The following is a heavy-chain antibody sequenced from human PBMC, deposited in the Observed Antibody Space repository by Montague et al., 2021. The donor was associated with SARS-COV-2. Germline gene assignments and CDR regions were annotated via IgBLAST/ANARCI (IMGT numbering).Heavy chain of an antibody. D-gene: IGHD6-19*01. Sequence: CAISGDSVSSNSVAWSWLRQSPSRGLEWLGRTYYRSKWYSDYAPSVRGRLTVHPDASKNEFSLELNYMTPEGTAVYYCVRYSGWFYFDFWGQGALVTVSS. J-gene: IGHJ4*02. CDR3: VRYSGWFYFDF. V-gene: IGHV6-1*01. CDR1: GDSVSSNSVA. CDR2: TYYRSKWYS.